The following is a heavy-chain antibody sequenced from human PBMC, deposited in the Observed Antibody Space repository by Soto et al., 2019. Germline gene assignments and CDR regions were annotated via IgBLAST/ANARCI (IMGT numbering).Heavy chain of an antibody. CDR2: IWYDGSNK. CDR1: GFTFSSYG. Sequence: GGSLRLSCAASGFTFSSYGMHWVRQAPGKGLEWVAVIWYDGSNKYYADSVKGRFTISRDNSKNTLYLQMNSLRAEDTAVYYCAREYYDFWSGYYIWAFDIWGQGTMVTVSS. J-gene: IGHJ3*02. D-gene: IGHD3-3*01. CDR3: AREYYDFWSGYYIWAFDI. V-gene: IGHV3-33*01.